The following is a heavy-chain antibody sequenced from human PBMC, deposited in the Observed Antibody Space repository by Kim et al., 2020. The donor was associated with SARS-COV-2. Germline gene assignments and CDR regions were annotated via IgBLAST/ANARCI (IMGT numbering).Heavy chain of an antibody. D-gene: IGHD4-17*01. Sequence: ASVKVSCKASGYTFTNYAMNWVRQAPGQGLEWIGWINTNTGNPTYAQGFTGRFVFSLDTSVSTAYLQISSLKAEDTAVYYCVRVYGVYGEPHFDYWGQGTLVTVSS. CDR2: INTNTGNP. V-gene: IGHV7-4-1*02. CDR1: GYTFTNYA. J-gene: IGHJ4*02. CDR3: VRVYGVYGEPHFDY.